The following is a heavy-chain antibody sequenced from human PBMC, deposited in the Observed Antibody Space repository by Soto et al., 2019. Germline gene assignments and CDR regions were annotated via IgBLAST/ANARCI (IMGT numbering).Heavy chain of an antibody. CDR2: IYPGDSDT. D-gene: IGHD3-10*01. CDR1: GYSFTSYW. V-gene: IGHV5-51*01. Sequence: PGESLKISCKGSGYSFTSYWIGWVRQMPGKGLEWMGIIYPGDSDTRYSPSFRGQVTISADKSISTAYLQWSSLKASDTAMYYCARHGSDYGSGSNGGGYYYYYMDVWGKGTTVTVSS. CDR3: ARHGSDYGSGSNGGGYYYYYMDV. J-gene: IGHJ6*03.